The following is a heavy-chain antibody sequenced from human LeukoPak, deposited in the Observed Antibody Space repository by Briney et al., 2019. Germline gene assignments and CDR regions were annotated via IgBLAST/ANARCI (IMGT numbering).Heavy chain of an antibody. CDR3: ARVQTYYYDSSGYYGFSLKPDDAFDI. CDR2: IYYSGST. V-gene: IGHV4-30-4*08. CDR1: GGSISSGDYY. Sequence: PSQTLSLTCTVSGGSISSGDYYWSWIRQPPGKGLEWIGYIYYSGSTYYNPSLKSRVTTSVDTSKNQFSLKLSSVTAADTAVYYCARVQTYYYDSSGYYGFSLKPDDAFDIWGQGTMVTVSS. J-gene: IGHJ3*02. D-gene: IGHD3-22*01.